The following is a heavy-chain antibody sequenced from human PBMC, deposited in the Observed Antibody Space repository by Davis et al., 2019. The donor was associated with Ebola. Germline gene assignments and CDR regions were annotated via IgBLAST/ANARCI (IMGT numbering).Heavy chain of an antibody. CDR2: ISSTGSTI. J-gene: IGHJ6*02. CDR3: ARGYYYGMDV. CDR1: GFTFSSYE. Sequence: GESLKISCAASGFTFSSYEMNWVRQAPGKGLEWVSYISSTGSTIYYADSVKGRFTISRDNAKNSLYLQMSSLRDEDTAVYYCARGYYYGMDVWGQGTTVTVSS. V-gene: IGHV3-48*03.